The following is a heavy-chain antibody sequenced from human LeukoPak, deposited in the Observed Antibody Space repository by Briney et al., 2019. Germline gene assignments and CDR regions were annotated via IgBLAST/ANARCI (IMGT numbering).Heavy chain of an antibody. D-gene: IGHD6-13*01. V-gene: IGHV4-39*01. CDR1: GGSISSSSYY. J-gene: IGHJ4*02. CDR2: IYYTRST. Sequence: SETLSLTCTVSGGSISSSSYYWGWIRQPPGKGLEWIGSIYYTRSTYYNPSLKSRVTISVDTSKNQFSLKLTSVTVADTAVYYCVRHEAHPAAAGDYWGQGTLVTVSS. CDR3: VRHEAHPAAAGDY.